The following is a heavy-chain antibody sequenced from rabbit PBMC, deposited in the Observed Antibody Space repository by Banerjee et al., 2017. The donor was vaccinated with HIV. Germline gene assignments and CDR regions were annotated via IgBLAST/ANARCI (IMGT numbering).Heavy chain of an antibody. Sequence: QEHLEESGGDLVKPEGSLTLTCTASGFSFNNNYVMCWVRQAPGKGLEWIACINSNTGNTVYASWAKGPFTISKTSSTTVTLQMTSLTAADTATYFCARAIIYDDYGDFLYYFNLWGQGTLVTVS. CDR2: INSNTGNT. CDR1: GFSFNNNYV. CDR3: ARAIIYDDYGDFLYYFNL. J-gene: IGHJ4*01. V-gene: IGHV1S45*01. D-gene: IGHD2-1*01.